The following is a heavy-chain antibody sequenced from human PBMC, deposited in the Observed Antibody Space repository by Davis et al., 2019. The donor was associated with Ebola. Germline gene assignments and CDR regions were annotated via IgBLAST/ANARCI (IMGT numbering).Heavy chain of an antibody. CDR1: GGSISSYY. J-gene: IGHJ4*02. CDR2: IYYSGST. Sequence: SETLSLTCTVSGGSISSYYWSWIRQPPGKGLEWIGYIYYSGSTNYNPSLKSRVTISVDTSKNQFFLKLSSVTAADTAVYYCARGVNYDSSTFYWGQGTLVTVSS. V-gene: IGHV4-59*01. D-gene: IGHD3-3*01. CDR3: ARGVNYDSSTFY.